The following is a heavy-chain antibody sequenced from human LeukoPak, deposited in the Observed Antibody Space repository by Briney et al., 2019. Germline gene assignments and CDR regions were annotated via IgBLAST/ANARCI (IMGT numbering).Heavy chain of an antibody. D-gene: IGHD3-16*01. CDR2: ISGSGGST. V-gene: IGHV3-23*01. Sequence: GGSLRLSCAASGFTFSSYEMNWVRQAPGKGLEWVSAISGSGGSTYYADSVKGRFTISRDNSKNTLYLQMNSLRAEDTAVYYCAKETSNGGSGWFDPWGQGTLVTVSS. CDR3: AKETSNGGSGWFDP. J-gene: IGHJ5*02. CDR1: GFTFSSYE.